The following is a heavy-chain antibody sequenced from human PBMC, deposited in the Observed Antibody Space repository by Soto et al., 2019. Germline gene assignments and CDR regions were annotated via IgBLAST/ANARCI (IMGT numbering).Heavy chain of an antibody. V-gene: IGHV4-34*01. D-gene: IGHD6-13*01. CDR3: ARSPGPTGIAAAGLDY. CDR2: INHSGST. J-gene: IGHJ4*02. Sequence: CGVGEGCSCGCYWSWIRKPPGKGLEWIGEINHSGSTNYNPSLKSRVTISVDTSKNQFSLKLSSVTAADTAVYYCARSPGPTGIAAAGLDYWGQGTLVTVSS. CDR1: EGCSCGCY.